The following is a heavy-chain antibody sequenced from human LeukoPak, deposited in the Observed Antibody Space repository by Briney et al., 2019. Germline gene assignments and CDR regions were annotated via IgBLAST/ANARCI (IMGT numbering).Heavy chain of an antibody. CDR1: GGSMTSYY. Sequence: SETLSLTCTVSGGSMTSYYWTWIRQSPGQGLEWIGYMYYSGRTNYNPSLKSRVTISVDTSNNQFSLRLSSVTAADTAVYFCARGAAGTGAADYWGQGTLVTVSS. V-gene: IGHV4-59*01. J-gene: IGHJ4*02. CDR2: MYYSGRT. D-gene: IGHD6-13*01. CDR3: ARGAAGTGAADY.